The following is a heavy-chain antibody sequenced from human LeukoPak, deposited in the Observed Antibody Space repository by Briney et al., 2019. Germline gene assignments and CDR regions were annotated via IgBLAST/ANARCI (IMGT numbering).Heavy chain of an antibody. Sequence: GGSLRLSCTASGFTSGFTFSDYAMSWVRQPPGKGLEWISAISGSGGSTYFADSVKGRFTISRDNSKNTLYLQMSSLRAEDTAVYYCATDHSGTRIHGYWGQGTLVTVSS. V-gene: IGHV3-23*01. D-gene: IGHD5-12*01. CDR2: ISGSGGST. J-gene: IGHJ4*02. CDR1: GFTFSDYA. CDR3: ATDHSGTRIHGY.